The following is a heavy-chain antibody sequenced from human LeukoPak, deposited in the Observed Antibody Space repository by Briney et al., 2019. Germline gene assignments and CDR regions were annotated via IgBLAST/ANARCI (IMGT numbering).Heavy chain of an antibody. V-gene: IGHV3-23*01. CDR3: GKGSGYYVDNWFDP. CDR2: ISGSGGST. D-gene: IGHD3-22*01. CDR1: GFTFSSYA. J-gene: IGHJ5*02. Sequence: GGSLRLSCAASGFTFSSYAMSWVRQAPGKGLEWVSGISGSGGSTYYADSVQGQFTLSRDNSQTTLYMQMNRLRDQDTAVQYGGKGSGYYVDNWFDPWGQGTLVSVSS.